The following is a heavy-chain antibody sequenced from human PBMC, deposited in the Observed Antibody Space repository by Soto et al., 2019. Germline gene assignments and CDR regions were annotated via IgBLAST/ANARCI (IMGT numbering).Heavy chain of an antibody. J-gene: IGHJ6*03. CDR3: ARDELDTYRYYYMDV. V-gene: IGHV3-33*01. CDR1: GFTFSSYG. D-gene: IGHD1-7*01. Sequence: PGGSLRLSCAASGFTFSSYGMHWVRQAPGKGLEWVAVIWYDGSNKYYADSVKGRFTISRDNSKNTLYLQMNSLRAEDTAVYYCARDELDTYRYYYMDVWGKGTTVTVSS. CDR2: IWYDGSNK.